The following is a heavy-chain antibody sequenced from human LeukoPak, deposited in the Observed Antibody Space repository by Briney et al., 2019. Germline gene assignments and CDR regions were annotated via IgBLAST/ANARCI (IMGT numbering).Heavy chain of an antibody. Sequence: SETLSLTCTVSGGSISSYYWSWIRLPPGKGLEWIGYIYYSGSTNYNPSLKSRLTISVDTSKNQFSLKLSSVTAADTAVYYCARETSQKGAHYMDVWGKGTTVTISS. CDR2: IYYSGST. J-gene: IGHJ6*03. D-gene: IGHD3-16*01. CDR3: ARETSQKGAHYMDV. CDR1: GGSISSYY. V-gene: IGHV4-59*01.